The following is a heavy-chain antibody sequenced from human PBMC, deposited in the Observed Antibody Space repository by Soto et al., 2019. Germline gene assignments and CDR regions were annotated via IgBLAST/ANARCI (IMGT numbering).Heavy chain of an antibody. J-gene: IGHJ5*02. D-gene: IGHD5-12*01. CDR1: GFSLSTSGVG. CDR3: APANLRYMTHAPYRACNWFAP. CDR2: IYWNDDK. Sequence: ESGPTLVNPTQTLTLTCTVSGFSLSTSGVGVGWIRQPPGKALEWLALIYWNDDKRYSPSLKSRLTITKDTSKNQVVLTMTNMDPVDTARYYCAPANLRYMTHAPYRACNWFAPWGQGTMVT. V-gene: IGHV2-5*01.